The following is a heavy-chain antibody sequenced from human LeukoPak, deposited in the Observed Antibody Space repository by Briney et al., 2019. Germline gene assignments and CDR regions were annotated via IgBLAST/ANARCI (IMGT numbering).Heavy chain of an antibody. D-gene: IGHD2-2*01. CDR3: ARDPGCSSTSCYYDY. J-gene: IGHJ4*02. Sequence: GGSLRLSCAASGFIVNSYAMSWVRQAPGKGLAWVSLIYSDGVTQYADSVKGRFTISRDNAKNSLYLQMNSLRAEDTAVYYCARDPGCSSTSCYYDYWGQGTLVTVSS. CDR1: GFIVNSYA. CDR2: IYSDGVT. V-gene: IGHV3-66*01.